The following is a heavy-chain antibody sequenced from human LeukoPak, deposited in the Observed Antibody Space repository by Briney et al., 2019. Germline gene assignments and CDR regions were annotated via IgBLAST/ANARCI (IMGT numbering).Heavy chain of an antibody. D-gene: IGHD5-12*01. CDR2: IWYDGSNK. CDR3: ARDSGIWDIVATPDDY. J-gene: IGHJ4*02. Sequence: QTGGSLRLSCAASGFTFSSYGMYWVRQAPGKGLEWVAVIWYDGSNKYYADSVKGRFTISRDNSKNTLYLQMNSLRAEDTAVYYCARDSGIWDIVATPDDYWGQGTLVTVSS. CDR1: GFTFSSYG. V-gene: IGHV3-33*01.